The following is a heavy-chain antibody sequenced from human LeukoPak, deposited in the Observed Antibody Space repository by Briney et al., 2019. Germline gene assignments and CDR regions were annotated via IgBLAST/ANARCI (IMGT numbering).Heavy chain of an antibody. V-gene: IGHV4-38-2*01. CDR2: IYYSGST. D-gene: IGHD2-2*01. J-gene: IGHJ4*02. Sequence: PGGSLRLSCAASGFTLSAYTMNWVRQPPGKGPEWIGSIYYSGSTYYNPSLKSRVTISVDTSKNQFSLKLSSVTAADTAVYYCARLMPVVPAAADYFDYWGQGTLVTVSS. CDR1: GFTLSAYT. CDR3: ARLMPVVPAAADYFDY.